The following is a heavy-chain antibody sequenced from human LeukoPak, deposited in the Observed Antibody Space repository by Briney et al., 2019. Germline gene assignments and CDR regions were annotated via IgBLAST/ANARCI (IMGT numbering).Heavy chain of an antibody. V-gene: IGHV3-11*01. D-gene: IGHD3-16*02. Sequence: GGSLRLSCAASGFTFSDYYMSWIRQAPGKGLEWFSYISSSGSTIYYADSVKGQFPMTRNNDKNSLYLQMNSLRAEDTAVYYCARVRSYYFDYWRQGTLVTVSS. J-gene: IGHJ4*02. CDR2: ISSSGSTI. CDR1: GFTFSDYY. CDR3: ARVRSYYFDY.